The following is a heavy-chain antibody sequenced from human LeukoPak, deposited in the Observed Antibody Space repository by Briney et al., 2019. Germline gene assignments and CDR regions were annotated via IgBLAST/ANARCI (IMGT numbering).Heavy chain of an antibody. CDR1: GFTFDDYG. J-gene: IGHJ6*03. CDR3: AREAYGSGRGYYSYYMDV. D-gene: IGHD3-10*01. V-gene: IGHV3-20*01. CDR2: INWNGGST. Sequence: GGSLRLSCAASGFTFDDYGMSWVRQAPGKGLEWVSGINWNGGSTGYADSVKGRFTISGDNAKNSLYPQMNSLRAEDTALYHCAREAYGSGRGYYSYYMDVWGKGTTVTISS.